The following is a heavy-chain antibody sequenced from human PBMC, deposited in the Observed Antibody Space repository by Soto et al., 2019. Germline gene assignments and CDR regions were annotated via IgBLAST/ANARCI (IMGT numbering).Heavy chain of an antibody. V-gene: IGHV3-72*01. J-gene: IGHJ6*02. CDR1: GLIFSDYH. CDR2: IRRKANSYTT. D-gene: IGHD6-19*01. Sequence: EVQLVESGGGLVQPGGSLRLSCAASGLIFSDYHMDWDRQAPGKGLEWVGRIRRKANSYTTEYAASVKGRFTISRDDSKNSLYLQMNSLKSADTAVYYCAMLGGWSGGSSGMDVWGQGTTVTVSS. CDR3: AMLGGWSGGSSGMDV.